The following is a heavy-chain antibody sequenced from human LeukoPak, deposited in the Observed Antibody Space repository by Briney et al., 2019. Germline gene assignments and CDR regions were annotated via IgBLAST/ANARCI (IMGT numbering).Heavy chain of an antibody. V-gene: IGHV4-38-2*02. CDR2: IYHSGST. J-gene: IGHJ4*02. D-gene: IGHD4-17*01. Sequence: SETLSLTCTVSGYSISSGYYWGWIRQPPGKGLEWIGSIYHSGSTYYNPSLKSRVTISVDTSKNQFSLKLTSVTAADTAVYYCARDSAPWRLRALPDHFDYWGQGTLVTVSS. CDR3: ARDSAPWRLRALPDHFDY. CDR1: GYSISSGYY.